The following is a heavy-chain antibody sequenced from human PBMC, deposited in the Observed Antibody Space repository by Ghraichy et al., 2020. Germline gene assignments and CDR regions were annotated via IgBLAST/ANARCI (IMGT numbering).Heavy chain of an antibody. CDR2: INPNSGGT. V-gene: IGHV1-2*02. D-gene: IGHD3-3*01. CDR1: GYTFTGYY. J-gene: IGHJ4*02. CDR3: ARANWITIFGVVIPSYFDY. Sequence: ASVKVSCKASGYTFTGYYMHWVRQAPGQGLEWMGWINPNSGGTNYAQKFQGRVTMTRDTSISTAYMELSRLRSDDTAVYYCARANWITIFGVVIPSYFDYWGQGTLVTVSS.